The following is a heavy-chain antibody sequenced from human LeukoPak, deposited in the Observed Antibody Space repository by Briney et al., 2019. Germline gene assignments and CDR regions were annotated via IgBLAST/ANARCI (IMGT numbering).Heavy chain of an antibody. CDR3: AKDRTHDYYYGMDV. CDR2: ISWNSGSI. Sequence: PGGSLRLSCAASGFSFDDYAMHWVRQAPGKGLEWVSGISWNSGSIGYADSVKGRFTISRDNAKNSLYLQMNSLRAEDTALYYCAKDRTHDYYYGMDVWGQGTTVTVSS. V-gene: IGHV3-9*01. J-gene: IGHJ6*02. CDR1: GFSFDDYA.